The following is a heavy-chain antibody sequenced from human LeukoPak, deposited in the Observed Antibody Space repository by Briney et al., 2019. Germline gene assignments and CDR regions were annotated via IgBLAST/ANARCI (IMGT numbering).Heavy chain of an antibody. Sequence: ASETLSLTCAVSGYSISSGYYWGWIRQPPGKGLEWIGSIYHSGSTYYNPSLKSQVTISVDTSKNQFSLKLSSVTAADTAVYYCARHPDYDFWSGYSYNWFDPWGQGTLVTVSS. CDR3: ARHPDYDFWSGYSYNWFDP. V-gene: IGHV4-38-2*01. CDR1: GYSISSGYY. CDR2: IYHSGST. J-gene: IGHJ5*02. D-gene: IGHD3-3*01.